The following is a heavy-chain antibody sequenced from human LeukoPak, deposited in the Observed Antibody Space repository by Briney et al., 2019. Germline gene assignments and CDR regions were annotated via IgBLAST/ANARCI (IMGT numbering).Heavy chain of an antibody. D-gene: IGHD6-19*01. Sequence: ASVKVSCTAAGYTFTNYGISWVRQAPGQGLEWMGWISAYSGDTNYAQKFQGRVTMTTDTSTTTAYMELTSLRSADPAVYYRARDPSNSSGWRAFFDYWGQRTLATVPS. V-gene: IGHV1-18*01. CDR1: GYTFTNYG. J-gene: IGHJ4*02. CDR3: ARDPSNSSGWRAFFDY. CDR2: ISAYSGDT.